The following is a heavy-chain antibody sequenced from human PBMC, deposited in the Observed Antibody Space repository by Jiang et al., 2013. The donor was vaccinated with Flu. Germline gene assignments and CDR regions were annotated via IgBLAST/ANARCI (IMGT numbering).Heavy chain of an antibody. CDR3: ARTYYYDSSGYYYVHWYFDL. J-gene: IGHJ2*01. Sequence: GSGLVKPSETLSLTCTVSGGSISSYYWSWIRQPPGKGLEWIGYIYYSGSTNYNPSLKSRVTISVDTSKNQFSLKLSSVTAADTAVYYCARTYYYDSSGYYYVHWYFDLWGRGTLVTVSS. CDR2: IYYSGST. V-gene: IGHV4-59*01. D-gene: IGHD3-22*01. CDR1: GGSISSYY.